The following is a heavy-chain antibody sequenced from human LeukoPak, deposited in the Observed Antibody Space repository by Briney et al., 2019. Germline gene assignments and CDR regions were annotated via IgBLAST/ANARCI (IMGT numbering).Heavy chain of an antibody. CDR1: GGSISSGGYS. CDR3: ARAESGSGSYYDAFDI. Sequence: PSQTLSLTCAVSGGSISSGGYSWSWIRQPPGKGLEWIGYIYHSGSTYYNPSLKSRVTISVDRSKNQFSLKLSSVTAADTAVYYCARAESGSGSYYDAFDIWGQGTTVTVSS. CDR2: IYHSGST. J-gene: IGHJ3*02. V-gene: IGHV4-30-2*01. D-gene: IGHD3-10*01.